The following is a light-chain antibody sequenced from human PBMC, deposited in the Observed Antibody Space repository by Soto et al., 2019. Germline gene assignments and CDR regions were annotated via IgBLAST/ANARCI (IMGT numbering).Light chain of an antibody. V-gene: IGKV1-39*01. Sequence: DIHMTQSPSSLSASIGDRVSITCRASQSISRYLNWYQQKPGKAPQLLIYIASNLEGRVPSRFSGTGSGTDFTLTISSLQPEDFATYYCQQSSSSPFTFGPGTKVDIK. CDR1: QSISRY. CDR2: IAS. J-gene: IGKJ3*01. CDR3: QQSSSSPFT.